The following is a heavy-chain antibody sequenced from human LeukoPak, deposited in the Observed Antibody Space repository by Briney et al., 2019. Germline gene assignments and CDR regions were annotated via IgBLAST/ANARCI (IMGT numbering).Heavy chain of an antibody. D-gene: IGHD1-1*01. V-gene: IGHV4-34*01. J-gene: IGHJ1*01. CDR1: GGSLNDYN. CDR2: INDSGRT. CDR3: PRGLDLDGLDL. Sequence: SETLSLTCAVKGGSLNDYNWSWLRQSREKGREWIGEINDSGRTHYNRSLKSRVTISVDKTKKQFSLGLRSLTAADTGVYFCPRGLDLDGLDLWGLGTLVTVSS.